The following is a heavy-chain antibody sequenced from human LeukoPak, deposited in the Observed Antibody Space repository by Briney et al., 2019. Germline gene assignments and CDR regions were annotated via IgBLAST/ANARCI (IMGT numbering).Heavy chain of an antibody. CDR1: GGSISSSSYY. J-gene: IGHJ6*03. D-gene: IGHD3-10*01. CDR2: IYYGGST. V-gene: IGHV4-39*01. CDR3: ARRLGVWFGLGYMDV. Sequence: SETLSLTCTVSGGSISSSSYYWGWIRQPPGKGLELIGSIYYGGSTYYNPSLKSRVTISVDTSKNQFSLKLSSVTAADTAVYNCARRLGVWFGLGYMDVWGKGTTVTISS.